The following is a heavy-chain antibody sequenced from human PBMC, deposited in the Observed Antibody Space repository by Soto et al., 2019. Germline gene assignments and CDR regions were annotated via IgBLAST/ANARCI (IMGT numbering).Heavy chain of an antibody. Sequence: EVQLLESGGGLVQPGGSLRLSCAASGFTFSSYAMSWVRQAPGKGLEWVSAISGSGGSTYYADSVKGRFTMSRDNSKNTRYLEMDRLRAECTGVYYCAKHAVQDWLRCGYFDLWGRGTLVTVSS. D-gene: IGHD5-12*01. J-gene: IGHJ2*01. CDR3: AKHAVQDWLRCGYFDL. CDR2: ISGSGGST. CDR1: GFTFSSYA. V-gene: IGHV3-23*01.